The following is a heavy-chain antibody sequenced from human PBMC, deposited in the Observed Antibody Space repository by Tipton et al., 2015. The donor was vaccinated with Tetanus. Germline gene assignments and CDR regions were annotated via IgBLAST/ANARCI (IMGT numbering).Heavy chain of an antibody. CDR1: GGSISSFY. V-gene: IGHV4-59*01. D-gene: IGHD2-21*01. CDR2: IYQNGDA. J-gene: IGHJ6*02. CDR3: GRERIEAFYYHGRDV. Sequence: TLSLTCTVSGGSISSFYWYWIRQPPGKGLEWIAYIYQNGDANYNPSLQSRVTISVDTSKNQFSLQLAFVTAADTAIYYYGRERIEAFYYHGRDVWGPGTTVTVSS.